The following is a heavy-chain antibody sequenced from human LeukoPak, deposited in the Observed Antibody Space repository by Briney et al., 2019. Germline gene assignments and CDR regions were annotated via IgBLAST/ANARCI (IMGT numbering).Heavy chain of an antibody. CDR2: ISGYNGNT. J-gene: IGHJ4*02. D-gene: IGHD2-2*01. CDR1: GFTFTSYG. Sequence: VASVKVSCKASGFTFTSYGFTWVRQAPGQGLEWMGWISGYNGNTNYAQKLQGRVTMTTDTSMRTAYMELRSLRSDDTAVYYCARGGSSTYIDYWGQGTLVTVSS. V-gene: IGHV1-18*01. CDR3: ARGGSSTYIDY.